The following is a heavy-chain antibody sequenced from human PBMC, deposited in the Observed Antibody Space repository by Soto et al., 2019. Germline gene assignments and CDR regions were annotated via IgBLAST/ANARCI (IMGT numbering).Heavy chain of an antibody. Sequence: GGSLRLSCAASGFTVSSNYMSWARQAPGKGLEWVSVIYSGGSTYYADSVKGRFTISRDNAKNTLYLQMNNLRAEDTAVYYCASRIKDYYDGSGLDAFDIWGQGTMVTVSS. CDR3: ASRIKDYYDGSGLDAFDI. CDR2: IYSGGST. V-gene: IGHV3-53*01. CDR1: GFTVSSNY. D-gene: IGHD3-22*01. J-gene: IGHJ3*02.